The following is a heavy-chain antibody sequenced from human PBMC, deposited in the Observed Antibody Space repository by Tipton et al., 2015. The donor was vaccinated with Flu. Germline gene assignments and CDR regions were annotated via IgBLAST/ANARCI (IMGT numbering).Heavy chain of an antibody. D-gene: IGHD3-10*01. J-gene: IGHJ4*02. V-gene: IGHV4-34*01. CDR1: GGSFSGYY. CDR3: ARAMVRAYYFDY. CDR2: INHSGST. Sequence: LRLSCAVYGGSFSGYYWNWIRQPPGKGLEWIGEINHSGSTNYNPSLKSRVTISVDTSKNQFSLKLSSVTAADTAAYYCARAMVRAYYFDYWGQGTLVTVSS.